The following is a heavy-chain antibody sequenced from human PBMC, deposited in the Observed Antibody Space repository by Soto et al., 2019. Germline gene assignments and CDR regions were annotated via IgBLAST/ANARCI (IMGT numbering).Heavy chain of an antibody. CDR2: ISYDGGDK. Sequence: GGSLRLSCAASGFTFSAYGMHWVRQAPGKGLEWVALISYDGGDKYYADSVKGRFTISRDNSKNTLYLQMNSLRTEDTAVYYCAKAVAVAGFPGGDYFHYWGQGTLVTVSS. D-gene: IGHD6-19*01. CDR1: GFTFSAYG. CDR3: AKAVAVAGFPGGDYFHY. J-gene: IGHJ4*02. V-gene: IGHV3-30*18.